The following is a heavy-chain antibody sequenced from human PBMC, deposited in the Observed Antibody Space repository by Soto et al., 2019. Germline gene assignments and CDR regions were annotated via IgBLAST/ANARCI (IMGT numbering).Heavy chain of an antibody. J-gene: IGHJ4*02. V-gene: IGHV3-23*01. D-gene: IGHD2-2*03. CDR2: IYGGGNGP. CDR1: AFTFSDFA. CDR3: AKMEGMDPWAYSFDY. Sequence: VQVLESGGGLVQPGGSLRLSCAATAFTFSDFAMIWVRQAPGKGLEWVSRIYGGGNGPHYADSVKGRVTISRDNSKNTLYLQMNSMRAEDTAVYYCAKMEGMDPWAYSFDYWGQGTLVTVSS.